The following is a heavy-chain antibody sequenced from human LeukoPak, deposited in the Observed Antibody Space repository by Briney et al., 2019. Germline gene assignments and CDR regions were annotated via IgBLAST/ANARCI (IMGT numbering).Heavy chain of an antibody. D-gene: IGHD6-13*01. CDR1: GVSISSGSYS. V-gene: IGHV4-61*01. CDR3: ARGIRYSSLFDY. Sequence: PSETLSLTCTVSGVSISSGSYSWSWIRQPPGKGLEWIGYIYYSGSTNYNPSLKSRVTISVDTSKNQFSLKLSSVTAADTAVYYCARGIRYSSLFDYWGQGTLVTVSS. CDR2: IYYSGST. J-gene: IGHJ4*02.